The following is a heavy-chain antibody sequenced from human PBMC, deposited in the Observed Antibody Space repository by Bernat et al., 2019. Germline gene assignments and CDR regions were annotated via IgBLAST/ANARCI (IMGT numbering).Heavy chain of an antibody. CDR1: GCTFSSYT. V-gene: IGHV1-69*08. J-gene: IGHJ4*02. CDR3: ARETADGEDGYCFDY. Sequence: QVQLVQSGAEVKKPGSSVKVSCKASGCTFSSYTISWVRQAPGQGLEWMGRIIPILGIANYAQKFQGRVTITADKSTSTAYMELSSLRSEDTAVYYCARETADGEDGYCFDYWGQGTLVTVSS. CDR2: IIPILGIA. D-gene: IGHD4-17*01.